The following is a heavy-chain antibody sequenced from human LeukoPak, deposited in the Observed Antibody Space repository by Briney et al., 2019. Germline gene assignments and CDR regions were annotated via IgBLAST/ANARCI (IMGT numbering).Heavy chain of an antibody. CDR2: ISSSSSYI. CDR1: GFTFSSYS. CDR3: AREAVAGTTGLDY. V-gene: IGHV3-21*01. J-gene: IGHJ4*02. D-gene: IGHD6-19*01. Sequence: GGSLRLSCAASGFTFSSYSMNWVRQAPGKGLEWVSSISSSSSYIYYADSVKGRFTISRDNAKNSLYLQMNSLRAEDTAVYYCAREAVAGTTGLDYWGQGTLVTVSS.